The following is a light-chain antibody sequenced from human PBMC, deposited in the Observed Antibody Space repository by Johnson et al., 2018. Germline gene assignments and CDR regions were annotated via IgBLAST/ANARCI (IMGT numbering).Light chain of an antibody. CDR1: SSNIGNNY. CDR2: ENN. CDR3: GTWDSSLSAGNV. V-gene: IGLV1-51*02. Sequence: QSVLTQPPSVSAAPGQKVTISCSGCSSNIGNNYVSWYQQLPGTAPKLLIYENNKRPSGIPDRFSGSKSGTSATLGITGLQTGDEADYYGGTWDSSLSAGNVFVTGTKVTVL. J-gene: IGLJ1*01.